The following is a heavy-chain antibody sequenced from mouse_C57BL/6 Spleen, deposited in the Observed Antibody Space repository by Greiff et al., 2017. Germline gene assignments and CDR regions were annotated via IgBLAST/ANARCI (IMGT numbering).Heavy chain of an antibody. D-gene: IGHD2-3*01. CDR3: ARSEGDGYCSWFAY. CDR2: IYPGDGDT. V-gene: IGHV1-82*01. Sequence: QVQLKQSGPELVKPGASVKISCKASGYAFSSSWMNWVKQRPGKGLEWIGRIYPGDGDTNYNGKFKGKATLTVDKSSSTAYMPLSSLTSEDSAVYFWARSEGDGYCSWFAYWGQGTLVTVSA. CDR1: GYAFSSSW. J-gene: IGHJ3*01.